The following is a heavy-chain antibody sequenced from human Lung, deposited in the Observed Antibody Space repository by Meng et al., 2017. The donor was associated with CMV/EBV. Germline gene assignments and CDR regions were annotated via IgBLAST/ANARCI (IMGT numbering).Heavy chain of an antibody. D-gene: IGHD6-19*01. CDR1: GFTFSSYA. Sequence: ESLKVSCAASGFTFSSYAMSWVRQAPGKGLEWVSFIYSGDSSTSYADSVKGRFTISRDNSKNTLYLQMNSLRAEDTAVYYCAKVRSGWYSDYWGQGTLVTVSS. J-gene: IGHJ4*02. V-gene: IGHV3-23*03. CDR3: AKVRSGWYSDY. CDR2: IYSGDSST.